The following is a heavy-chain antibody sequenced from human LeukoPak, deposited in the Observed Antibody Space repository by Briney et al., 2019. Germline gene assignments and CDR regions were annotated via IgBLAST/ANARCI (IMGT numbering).Heavy chain of an antibody. V-gene: IGHV4-34*01. Sequence: SETLSLTCAVYGGSFSGYYWSWIRQPPGKGLEWIGEINHSGSTNYNPSLKSRVTISVDTSKNQFSLKLSSVTAADTAVYYCARQVVLRYFDWLLSMDYYYYMDVWGKGTTVTISS. D-gene: IGHD3-9*01. CDR2: INHSGST. CDR3: ARQVVLRYFDWLLSMDYYYYMDV. CDR1: GGSFSGYY. J-gene: IGHJ6*03.